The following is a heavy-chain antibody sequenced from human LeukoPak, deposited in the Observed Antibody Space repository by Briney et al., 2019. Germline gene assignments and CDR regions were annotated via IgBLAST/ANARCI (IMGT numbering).Heavy chain of an antibody. J-gene: IGHJ4*02. Sequence: SETLSLTCTVSGGSISSGSYYWSWIRQPAGKGLEWIGRIYTSGSTNYNPSLKSRVTISVDTSKNQSSLKLSSVTAADTAVYYCARERQWPNGSIDYWGQGTLVTVSS. D-gene: IGHD6-19*01. V-gene: IGHV4-61*02. CDR1: GGSISSGSYY. CDR3: ARERQWPNGSIDY. CDR2: IYTSGST.